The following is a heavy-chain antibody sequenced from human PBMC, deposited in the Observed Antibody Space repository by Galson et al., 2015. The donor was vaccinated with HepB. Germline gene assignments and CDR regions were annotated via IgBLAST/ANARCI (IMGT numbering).Heavy chain of an antibody. CDR3: ATVRGYSYGYDC. CDR2: ISISSSTI. J-gene: IGHJ4*02. CDR1: GFTFSSSI. D-gene: IGHD5-18*01. Sequence: LRLSCAASGFTFSSSIMNWVRQAPGKGLEWVSYISISSSTIYYADSVKGRFTISRDNAKNSLYLQMDSLRDDDTAVYYCATVRGYSYGYDCWGQGTLVTVSS. V-gene: IGHV3-48*02.